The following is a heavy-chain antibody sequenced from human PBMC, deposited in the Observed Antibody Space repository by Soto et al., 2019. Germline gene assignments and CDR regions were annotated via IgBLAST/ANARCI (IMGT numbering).Heavy chain of an antibody. CDR1: GFSVRIHY. V-gene: IGHV4-4*07. J-gene: IGHJ4*02. CDR3: ARDRGQLWPLDY. D-gene: IGHD5-18*01. Sequence: SETLSLTCTVSGFSVRIHYFTWIRQPAGKGLEWIGRIYTSGTTNYNPSLTSRVTMSVDTSKNQFSLNLTSVTAADTAVYYCARDRGQLWPLDYWGQGTLVTVSS. CDR2: IYTSGTT.